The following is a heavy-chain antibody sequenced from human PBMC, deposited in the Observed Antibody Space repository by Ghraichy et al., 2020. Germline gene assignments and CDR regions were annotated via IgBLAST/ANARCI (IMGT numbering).Heavy chain of an antibody. J-gene: IGHJ6*02. Sequence: GGSLRLSCTASEFTFSNYAMSWVRQVPGKGLEWVSCISDGGGSTYYLDHVKGRFIISRDNSRNTLYLQMDSLRAEDTALYFCAKAALPNVGARQIAYGMDVWGQGTTVTVSS. CDR3: AKAALPNVGARQIAYGMDV. D-gene: IGHD2-8*01. CDR2: ISDGGGST. V-gene: IGHV3-23*01. CDR1: EFTFSNYA.